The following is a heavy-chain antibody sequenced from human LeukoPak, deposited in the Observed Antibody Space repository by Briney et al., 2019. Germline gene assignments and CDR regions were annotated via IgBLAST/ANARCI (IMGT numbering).Heavy chain of an antibody. CDR3: ARGLDMITFGGVMIY. CDR1: GFTFSSYA. V-gene: IGHV3-30-3*01. CDR2: ISYDGSNK. J-gene: IGHJ4*02. D-gene: IGHD3-16*01. Sequence: PGGSLRLSCAASGFTFSSYAMHWVRQAPGKGLEWVAVISYDGSNKYYADSVKGRFTISRDNSKNTLYLQMSSLRAEDTAVYYCARGLDMITFGGVMIYWGQGTLVTVSS.